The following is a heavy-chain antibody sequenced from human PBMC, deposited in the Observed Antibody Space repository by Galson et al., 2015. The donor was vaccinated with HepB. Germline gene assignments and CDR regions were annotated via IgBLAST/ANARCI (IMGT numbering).Heavy chain of an antibody. CDR3: AKDAWSSNSKWDPFDI. CDR2: IGTADGI. Sequence: SLRLSCAASGFAFETYAMNWVRQSPEKGLEWISGIGTADGIFYADSVRGRFTISRDNSKNMLYLQMNNLGADDTAVYYCAKDAWSSNSKWDPFDIWGQGTKVTVSS. D-gene: IGHD1-26*01. V-gene: IGHV3-23*01. J-gene: IGHJ3*02. CDR1: GFAFETYA.